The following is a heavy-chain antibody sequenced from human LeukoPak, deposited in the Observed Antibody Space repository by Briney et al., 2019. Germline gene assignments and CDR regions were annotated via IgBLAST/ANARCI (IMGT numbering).Heavy chain of an antibody. Sequence: ASVKLSCRASGYTFTSYGISWVRQAPGQGLEWMGWISTYNGNTNYAQKLQGRVTMTTDTSTSTAYMELRSLRSDDTAVYYCARQDEYNLNEVYYFDYWGQGILVTVSS. CDR3: ARQDEYNLNEVYYFDY. V-gene: IGHV1-18*01. CDR1: GYTFTSYG. D-gene: IGHD1-20*01. J-gene: IGHJ4*02. CDR2: ISTYNGNT.